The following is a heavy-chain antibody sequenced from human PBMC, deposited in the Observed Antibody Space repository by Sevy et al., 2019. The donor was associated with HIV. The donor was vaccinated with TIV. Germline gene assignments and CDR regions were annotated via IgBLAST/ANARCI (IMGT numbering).Heavy chain of an antibody. CDR2: ISGSGGST. CDR1: GFTFRTYA. D-gene: IGHD3-22*01. V-gene: IGHV3-23*01. Sequence: GGSLRLSCAASGFTFRTYAMNWVRQAPGKGLEWVSGISGSGGSTYYADSVKGRFTISRDNSKNTLYLQMNSLRAEDTAVYYCAKDYYDSSGYYPKDAFDIWGQGTMVTVSS. CDR3: AKDYYDSSGYYPKDAFDI. J-gene: IGHJ3*02.